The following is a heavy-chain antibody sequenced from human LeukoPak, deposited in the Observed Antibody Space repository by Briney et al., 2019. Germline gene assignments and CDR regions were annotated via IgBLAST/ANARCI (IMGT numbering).Heavy chain of an antibody. V-gene: IGHV1-2*02. Sequence: GASVKVSCKTSGYTFNNYYMHWVRQAPGQGLEWMGWVYPNSGDTKYAQNFQDRVTMSRDTSIGTAYMELRGLRSDDMAIYYCARENVSLGAFDIWGQGTMVTVSS. D-gene: IGHD1-1*01. CDR3: ARENVSLGAFDI. J-gene: IGHJ3*02. CDR1: GYTFNNYY. CDR2: VYPNSGDT.